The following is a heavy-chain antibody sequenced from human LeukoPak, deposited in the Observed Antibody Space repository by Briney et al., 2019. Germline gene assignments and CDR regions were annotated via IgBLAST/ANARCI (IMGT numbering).Heavy chain of an antibody. D-gene: IGHD3-3*01. CDR3: ARDPEWLDY. CDR2: TNQEGSEK. V-gene: IGHV3-7*01. J-gene: IGHJ4*02. Sequence: GGSLRLSCAASGFTLSTYWMSWVRQAPGKGLEWVANTNQEGSEKYYVGSVKGRFTTSKDNAKNALYLQMNSLRAEDTAVYYCARDPEWLDYWGQGTLVTVSS. CDR1: GFTLSTYW.